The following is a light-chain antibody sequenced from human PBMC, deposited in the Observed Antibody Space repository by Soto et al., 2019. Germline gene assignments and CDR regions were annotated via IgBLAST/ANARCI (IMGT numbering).Light chain of an antibody. Sequence: EIVMTQSPATLSVSPGERATLSCRASQSVNSNLAWYQQKPGQAPRLLMYGASTRATGIPSRFSGSGSGTEFTLTISSLQSEDFSFYYCHQYYKCPPWTFGQGTKVEIK. V-gene: IGKV3-15*01. J-gene: IGKJ1*01. CDR1: QSVNSN. CDR2: GAS. CDR3: HQYYKCPPWT.